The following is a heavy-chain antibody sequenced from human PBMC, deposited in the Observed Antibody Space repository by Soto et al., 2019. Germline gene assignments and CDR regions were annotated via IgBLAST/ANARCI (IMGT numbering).Heavy chain of an antibody. Sequence: GGSLRLSCAASGFTFSSYGMHWVRQAPGKGLEWVAVIWYDGSNKYYADSVKGRLTISRDNSKNTLYLQMNSLRAEDTAVYYCARDLSIKKYQLQYTTVAEPYVDTNSYYYYYYMDVWGKGTTVTVSS. CDR2: IWYDGSNK. CDR3: ARDLSIKKYQLQYTTVAEPYVDTNSYYYYYYMDV. V-gene: IGHV3-33*01. J-gene: IGHJ6*03. CDR1: GFTFSSYG. D-gene: IGHD2-2*02.